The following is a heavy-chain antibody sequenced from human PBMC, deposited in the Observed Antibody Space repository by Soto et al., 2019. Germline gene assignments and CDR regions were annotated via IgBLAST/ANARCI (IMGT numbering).Heavy chain of an antibody. Sequence: EVPLVESGGGLVQPGRSLRLSCAASGFTFDDYAMHWVRQAPGKGLEWVSGISWNSGSIGYADSVKGRFTISRDNVKISLYLLLNSLRAEDTALYYCAKDRYSSGWYVSLDYWGQGTLVTVSS. CDR2: ISWNSGSI. CDR3: AKDRYSSGWYVSLDY. V-gene: IGHV3-9*01. J-gene: IGHJ4*02. D-gene: IGHD6-19*01. CDR1: GFTFDDYA.